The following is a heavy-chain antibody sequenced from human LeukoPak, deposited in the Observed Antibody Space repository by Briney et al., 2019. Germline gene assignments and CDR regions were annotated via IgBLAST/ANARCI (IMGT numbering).Heavy chain of an antibody. J-gene: IGHJ4*02. D-gene: IGHD6-19*01. CDR1: GFTFSSYA. CDR2: VSGSGGST. V-gene: IGHV3-23*01. Sequence: GGSLRLSCAASGFTFSSYAMSWVRQAPGKGLEWVSAVSGSGGSTHYADSVKGRFTISRDNSKNTLYLQMNSLRAEDTAVYYCAKAPSSGSFYFDCWGQGTLVTVSS. CDR3: AKAPSSGSFYFDC.